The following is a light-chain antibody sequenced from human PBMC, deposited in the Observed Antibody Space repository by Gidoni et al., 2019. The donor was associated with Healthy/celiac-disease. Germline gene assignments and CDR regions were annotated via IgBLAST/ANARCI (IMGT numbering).Light chain of an antibody. CDR3: QSADSSGTYVV. CDR2: KDS. V-gene: IGLV3-25*03. Sequence: SDELTQPPSVSVAPGQTARITCSGDALPKQYAYWYQQKPGQAPVLVRYKDSERPSGIPARFSGSSSGKTVTLTISGVQAEDEADYYCQSADSSGTYVVFGGGTKLTVL. CDR1: ALPKQY. J-gene: IGLJ2*01.